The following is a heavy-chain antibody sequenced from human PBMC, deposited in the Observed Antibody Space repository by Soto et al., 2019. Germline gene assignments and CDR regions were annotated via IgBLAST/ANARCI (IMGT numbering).Heavy chain of an antibody. D-gene: IGHD3-22*01. J-gene: IGHJ4*02. CDR1: GFTFSSYG. Sequence: QVQLVESGGGVVQPGRSLRLSCAASGFTFSSYGMHWVRQAPGKGLEWVAVIWYDATRQHYAGSVKGRFTISRDNSKNTLYLQMNSLRDEDTAVYYCARDLGWGNYYESSGYHPHDWGQGTLVTVSS. V-gene: IGHV3-33*01. CDR3: ARDLGWGNYYESSGYHPHD. CDR2: IWYDATRQ.